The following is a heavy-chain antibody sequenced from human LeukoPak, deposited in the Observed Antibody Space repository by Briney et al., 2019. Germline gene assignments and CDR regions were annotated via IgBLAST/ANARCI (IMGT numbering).Heavy chain of an antibody. J-gene: IGHJ4*02. CDR3: ARRSRWELLDF. D-gene: IGHD1-26*01. CDR2: IYYSGNT. Sequence: SETLSLTCTVSGGSISSSSYFWGWIRQPPGKGLEWIGSIYYSGNTYYDPSLKSRVTISLDTSKNQFSLKLGSVTAADTAVYYCARRSRWELLDFWGQGTLVTVSS. V-gene: IGHV4-39*01. CDR1: GGSISSSSYF.